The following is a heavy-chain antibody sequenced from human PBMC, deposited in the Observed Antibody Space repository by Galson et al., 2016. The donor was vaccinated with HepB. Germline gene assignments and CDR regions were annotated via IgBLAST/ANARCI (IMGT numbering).Heavy chain of an antibody. D-gene: IGHD1-26*01. CDR1: GFTFTNSY. Sequence: SLRLSCAASGFTFTNSYMTWVRQAPGRGLKWVANIKEDGSEEDYVDSVKGRFTISRDNARNSLNLQMNSLRAEDTAMYYCARGRALHDWGQGTLVTVSS. CDR3: ARGRALHD. J-gene: IGHJ4*02. V-gene: IGHV3-7*03. CDR2: IKEDGSEE.